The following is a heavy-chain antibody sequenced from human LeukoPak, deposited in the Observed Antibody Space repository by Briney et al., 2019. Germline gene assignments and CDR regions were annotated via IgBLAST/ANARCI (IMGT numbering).Heavy chain of an antibody. CDR3: AREKADYYDSSGSQLGY. V-gene: IGHV3-48*01. CDR2: ISSSSSTI. Sequence: GGSLRLSCAASGFTFSSYSMNWVRQAPGKGLEWVSYISSSSSTIYYADSVKGRFTIPRDNAKNSLYLQMNSLRAEDTAVYYCAREKADYYDSSGSQLGYWGQGTLVTVSS. D-gene: IGHD3-22*01. J-gene: IGHJ4*02. CDR1: GFTFSSYS.